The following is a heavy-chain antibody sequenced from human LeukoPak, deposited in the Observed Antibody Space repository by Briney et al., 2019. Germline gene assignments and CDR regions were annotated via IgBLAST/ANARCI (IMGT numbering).Heavy chain of an antibody. V-gene: IGHV4-39*07. CDR1: GGSISSSSYY. J-gene: IGHJ4*02. D-gene: IGHD3-22*01. CDR2: IYYSGST. CDR3: ARGVDGSGGYYYYFDY. Sequence: SETLSLTCTVSGGSISSSSYYWGWIRQPPGKGLEWIGSIYYSGSTNYNPSLKSRVTISVDTSKAQFSLKLSSVTAADTAVYYCARGVDGSGGYYYYFDYWGQGTLVTVSS.